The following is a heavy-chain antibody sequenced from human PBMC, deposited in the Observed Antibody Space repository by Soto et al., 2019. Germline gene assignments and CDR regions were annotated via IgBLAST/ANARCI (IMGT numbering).Heavy chain of an antibody. Sequence: GSLRLSCAASGFTFSSYGMHWVRQAPGKGLEWLSYISSVGSTIYYADSVRGRFTISRDNAESSLYLQMNSLRDDDTAVYYCARAVDGFWPSDYYYGLDVSGQGTTVTLPS. D-gene: IGHD3-3*01. CDR3: ARAVDGFWPSDYYYGLDV. CDR2: ISSVGSTI. V-gene: IGHV3-48*02. CDR1: GFTFSSYG. J-gene: IGHJ6*02.